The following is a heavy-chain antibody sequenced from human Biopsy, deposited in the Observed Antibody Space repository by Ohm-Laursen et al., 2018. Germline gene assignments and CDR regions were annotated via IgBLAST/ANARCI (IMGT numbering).Heavy chain of an antibody. CDR3: ARESPLRLGVCGAIRCFKEVFGMDV. Sequence: SVKVSCKASGYNFGNYYINWVRKVPGQGLEWLGVVNPVAEATMYAQKFQDRITLTRDASTNTVYMDLTSLTSEDTAAYYCARESPLRLGVCGAIRCFKEVFGMDVWGQGTTVIVSS. J-gene: IGHJ6*02. CDR1: GYNFGNYY. V-gene: IGHV1-46*01. D-gene: IGHD2-21*01. CDR2: VNPVAEAT.